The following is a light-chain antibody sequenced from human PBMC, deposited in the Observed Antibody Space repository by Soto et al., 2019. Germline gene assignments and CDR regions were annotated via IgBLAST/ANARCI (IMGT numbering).Light chain of an antibody. Sequence: DIVMTQSPLSLPVTPGEPACISCRSSQSLLQSNGHNYLEWYLQKPGQSPQLLIYLGFNRASGVPDRFSGSGSGTDFTLKISRVEAEDVGIYYCMQSAQTPRTFGQGTKVEIK. J-gene: IGKJ1*01. CDR2: LGF. V-gene: IGKV2-28*01. CDR1: QSLLQSNGHNY. CDR3: MQSAQTPRT.